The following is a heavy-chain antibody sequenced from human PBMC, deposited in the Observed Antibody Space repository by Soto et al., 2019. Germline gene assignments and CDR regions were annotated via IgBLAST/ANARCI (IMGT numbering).Heavy chain of an antibody. V-gene: IGHV3-30-3*01. J-gene: IGHJ6*02. Sequence: GGSLRLSCAASGFTFSSYAMHLVRQAPGKGLEWVAVISYDGSNKYYADSVKGRFTISRDNSKNTLYLQMNSLRAEDTAVYYCASFTLSSSWSYYYYYGMDVWGQGTTVTVSS. D-gene: IGHD6-13*01. CDR1: GFTFSSYA. CDR2: ISYDGSNK. CDR3: ASFTLSSSWSYYYYYGMDV.